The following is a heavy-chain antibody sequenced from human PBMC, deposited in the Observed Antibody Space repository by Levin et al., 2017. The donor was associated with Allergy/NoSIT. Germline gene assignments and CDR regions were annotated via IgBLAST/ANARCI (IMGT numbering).Heavy chain of an antibody. V-gene: IGHV1-69*06. J-gene: IGHJ6*02. CDR2: IIPIFGTA. D-gene: IGHD3-10*01. CDR1: GGTFSSYA. CDR3: ARTAEVRGVIGYYYGMDV. Sequence: SVKVSCKASGGTFSSYAISWVRQAPGQGLEWMGGIIPIFGTANYAQKFQGRVTITADKSTSTAYMELSSLRSEDTAVYYCARTAEVRGVIGYYYGMDVWGQGTTVTVSS.